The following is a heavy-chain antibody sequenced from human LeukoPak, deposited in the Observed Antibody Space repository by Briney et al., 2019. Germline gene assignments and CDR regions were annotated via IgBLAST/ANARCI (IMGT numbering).Heavy chain of an antibody. CDR3: ARRITFGGVIVPFDY. V-gene: IGHV1-18*04. CDR2: ISAYNGNT. J-gene: IGHJ4*02. D-gene: IGHD3-16*02. Sequence: ASVKVSCKASGYTFTGYYMHWVRQAPGQGLEWMGWISAYNGNTNYAQKLQGRVTMTTDTSTSTAYMELRSLRSDDTAVYYCARRITFGGVIVPFDYWGQGTLVTVSS. CDR1: GYTFTGYY.